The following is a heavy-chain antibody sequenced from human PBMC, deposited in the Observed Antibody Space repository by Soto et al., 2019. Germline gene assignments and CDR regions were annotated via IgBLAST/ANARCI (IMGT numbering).Heavy chain of an antibody. Sequence: GGSLRLSCAASGFTVSSNYMSWVRQAPGKGLEWVSVIYSGGSTYYADSVKGRFTISRDNPKNTLYLQMNSLRAEDTAVYYCARETYGDYVGYFDPWGQGIQVTVSS. CDR3: ARETYGDYVGYFDP. D-gene: IGHD4-17*01. CDR2: IYSGGST. V-gene: IGHV3-53*01. CDR1: GFTVSSNY. J-gene: IGHJ5*02.